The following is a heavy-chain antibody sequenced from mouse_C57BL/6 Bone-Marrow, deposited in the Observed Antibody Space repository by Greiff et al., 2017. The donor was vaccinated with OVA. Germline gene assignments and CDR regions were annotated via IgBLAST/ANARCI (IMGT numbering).Heavy chain of an antibody. CDR2: IWGGGST. V-gene: IGHV2-9*01. Sequence: QVQLQQSGPGLVAPSQSLSITCTVSGFSLTSYGVDWVRQPPGKGLEWLGVIWGGGSTNYNSSLMSRLSISKDNSTSQVLLKMNSLQTDDTAMYYCAKTPSYGRRKRDWFAYWGQGTLVTVSA. CDR3: AKTPSYGRRKRDWFAY. J-gene: IGHJ3*01. D-gene: IGHD1-1*02. CDR1: GFSLTSYG.